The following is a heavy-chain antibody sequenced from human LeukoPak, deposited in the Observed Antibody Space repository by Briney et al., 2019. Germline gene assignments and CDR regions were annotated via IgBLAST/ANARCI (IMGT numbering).Heavy chain of an antibody. CDR2: ISGSGGST. CDR1: GFTFSSYA. D-gene: IGHD4-23*01. Sequence: PGGSLRLSCAASGFTFSSYAMSWVRQAPGKGLEWVSAISGSGGSTYYADSVKGRFTISRDNSKNTLYLQMNSLRAEDTAAYYCAKSRGNSGGFDYWGQGTLVTVSS. V-gene: IGHV3-23*01. J-gene: IGHJ4*02. CDR3: AKSRGNSGGFDY.